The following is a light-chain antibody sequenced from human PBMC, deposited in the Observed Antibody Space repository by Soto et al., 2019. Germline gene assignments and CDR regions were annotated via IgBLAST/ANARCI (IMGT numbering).Light chain of an antibody. CDR3: QQYATFPGT. CDR2: DAS. Sequence: NQLTQSPSTLSSSVRDTVTFTCRASQSISGWLAWYQQKPGEAPKLLIYDASALPRGVPSRFSGSGSGTKFTLTISSLQPDDFATYYCQQYATFPGTFAPGTKVDI. CDR1: QSISGW. V-gene: IGKV1-5*01. J-gene: IGKJ1*01.